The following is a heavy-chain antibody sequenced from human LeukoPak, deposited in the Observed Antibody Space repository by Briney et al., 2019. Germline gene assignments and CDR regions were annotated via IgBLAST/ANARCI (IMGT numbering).Heavy chain of an antibody. Sequence: SXGDXXXXWIRQPPGKGLEWIAYMYYSGSTYYNPSLKSRVTMSADTSKNQLSLKLSSVTAADTAVYYCARPYYYDSRIDPWGQGILVTVSS. CDR1: SXGDXX. CDR2: MYYSGST. D-gene: IGHD3-22*01. J-gene: IGHJ5*02. V-gene: IGHV4-30-4*01. CDR3: ARPYYYDSRIDP.